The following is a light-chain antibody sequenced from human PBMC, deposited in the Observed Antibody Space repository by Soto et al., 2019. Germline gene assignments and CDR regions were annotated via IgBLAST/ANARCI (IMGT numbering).Light chain of an antibody. J-gene: IGKJ1*01. CDR3: LQYHNLWA. Sequence: EIVLTQFPGTLSLSPGERATLSCRASQSVSSYLAWYQQKPGQAPRLLIYDASNRATGIPARFSGSGSGTEFTLTISSLQSEDFTVYSCLQYHNLWAFGQGTKVDIK. V-gene: IGKV3D-15*01. CDR1: QSVSSY. CDR2: DAS.